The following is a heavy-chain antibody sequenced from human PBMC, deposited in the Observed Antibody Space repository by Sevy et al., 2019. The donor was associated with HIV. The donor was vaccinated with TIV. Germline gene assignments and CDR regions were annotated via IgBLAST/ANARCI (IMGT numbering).Heavy chain of an antibody. CDR1: GFTFSSYA. J-gene: IGHJ4*02. CDR2: ISGSGGST. D-gene: IGHD1-26*01. Sequence: HGGSLRLSCAASGFTFSSYAMSWVHQAPGKGLEWVSAISGSGGSTYYADSVKGRFTISRDNSKNTLYLQMNSLRAEDTAVYYGVGATTSPSDWFSLDYWGQGTLVTVSS. V-gene: IGHV3-23*01. CDR3: VGATTSPSDWFSLDY.